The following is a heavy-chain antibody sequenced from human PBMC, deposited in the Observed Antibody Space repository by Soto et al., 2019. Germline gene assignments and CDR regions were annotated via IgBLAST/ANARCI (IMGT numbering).Heavy chain of an antibody. J-gene: IGHJ4*02. V-gene: IGHV4-59*01. Sequence: TCTGCGCPISSYYWSWIRQPPGKGLEWIGYIYYSGSTNYNPSLKSRVTISVDTSKNQFSLKLSSVTAADTAVYYCARVNIMTTVTIDYWGQGTLVTVSS. CDR1: GCPISSYY. CDR2: IYYSGST. CDR3: ARVNIMTTVTIDY. D-gene: IGHD4-17*01.